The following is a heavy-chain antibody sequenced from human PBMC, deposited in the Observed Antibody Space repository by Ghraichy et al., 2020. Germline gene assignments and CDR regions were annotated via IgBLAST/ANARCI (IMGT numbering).Heavy chain of an antibody. CDR1: GFTFSSYL. Sequence: GGSLRLSGLASGFTFSSYLMSWVRQSPGKGLEWVANINQYGGMKYYVDSVKGRFTISRDNAKNSLYLKMNSLRAEDTAVYYCARDRWWNFEYWGQGTLVTVSS. CDR2: INQYGGMK. J-gene: IGHJ4*02. V-gene: IGHV3-7*01. D-gene: IGHD2-15*01. CDR3: ARDRWWNFEY.